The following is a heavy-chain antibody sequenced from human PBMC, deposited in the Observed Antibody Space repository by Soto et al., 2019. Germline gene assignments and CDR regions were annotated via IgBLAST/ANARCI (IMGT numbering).Heavy chain of an antibody. CDR3: ARGLPSYYDSSGYYYYYGMDV. CDR1: GGTFSSYA. CDR2: IIPIFGTA. Sequence: QVQLVQSGAVVKKPGSSVKVSCKASGGTFSSYAISWVRQAPGQGLEWMGGIIPIFGTANYAQKFQGRVTITADESTSTAYMELSSLRSEDTAVYYCARGLPSYYDSSGYYYYYGMDVWGQGTTVTVSS. V-gene: IGHV1-69*01. J-gene: IGHJ6*02. D-gene: IGHD3-22*01.